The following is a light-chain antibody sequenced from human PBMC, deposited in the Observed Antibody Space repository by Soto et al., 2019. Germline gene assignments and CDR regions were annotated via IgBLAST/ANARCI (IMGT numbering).Light chain of an antibody. CDR1: SSDQGRYNY. CDR3: ISDRGSGTSYG. CDR2: ELR. Sequence: SVLTHPAPVAGSPVHSITSSCTGPSSDQGRYNYVAWYQQFTGKTPNLINYELRHRRLGASFRFSRSKSGHTASLSISGLQAEDEADYYWISDRGSGTSYGCGTGSKVAVL. V-gene: IGLV2-14*01. J-gene: IGLJ1*01.